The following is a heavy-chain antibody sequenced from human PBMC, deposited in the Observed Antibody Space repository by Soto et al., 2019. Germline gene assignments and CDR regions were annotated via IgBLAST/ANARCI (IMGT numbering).Heavy chain of an antibody. CDR1: GYTLTELS. D-gene: IGHD2-2*01. CDR3: ATYYCSSTSCHGFYGMDV. J-gene: IGHJ6*02. CDR2: FDPEDGET. V-gene: IGHV1-24*01. Sequence: ASVKVSCKVSGYTLTELSMHWVRQAPGKGLEWMGGFDPEDGETIYAQKFQGRVTMTEDTSTDTAYMELSSLRSEDTAVYYCATYYCSSTSCHGFYGMDVWGQGTTVTVSS.